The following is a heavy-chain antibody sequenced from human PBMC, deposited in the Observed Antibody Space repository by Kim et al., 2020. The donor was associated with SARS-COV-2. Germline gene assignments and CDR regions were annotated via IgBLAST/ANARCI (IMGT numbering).Heavy chain of an antibody. D-gene: IGHD3-22*01. J-gene: IGHJ4*02. Sequence: PSLKSRVTISVDTSKNQFSLKLSSVTAADTAVYYCAREFTGSSGYYYFDYWGQGTLVTVSS. CDR3: AREFTGSSGYYYFDY. V-gene: IGHV4-31*02.